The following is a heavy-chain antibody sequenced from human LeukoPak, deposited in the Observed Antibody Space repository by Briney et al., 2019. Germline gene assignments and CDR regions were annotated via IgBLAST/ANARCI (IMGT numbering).Heavy chain of an antibody. Sequence: GGSLRLSCAASGFTFSGHEMNWVRQTPGKGLEWLSYISTTGSTIYYADSVKGRFTISRDNAKNSLYLQMNSLGAEDTAIYFCARVDPYGDSTPDYWGQGTPVIVSS. CDR3: ARVDPYGDSTPDY. D-gene: IGHD4-17*01. V-gene: IGHV3-48*03. CDR2: ISTTGSTI. J-gene: IGHJ4*02. CDR1: GFTFSGHE.